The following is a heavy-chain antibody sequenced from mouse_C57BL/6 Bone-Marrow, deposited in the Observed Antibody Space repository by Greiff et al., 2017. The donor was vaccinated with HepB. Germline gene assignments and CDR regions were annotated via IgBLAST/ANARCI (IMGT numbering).Heavy chain of an antibody. V-gene: IGHV5-17*01. J-gene: IGHJ1*03. CDR2: ISSGSSTI. D-gene: IGHD1-1*01. CDR1: GFTFSDYG. CDR3: ALDYYGSSDWYFDV. Sequence: EVKLVESGGGLVKPGGSLKLSCAASGFTFSDYGMHWVRQAPEKGLEWVAYISSGSSTIYYADTVKGRFTISRDNAKNTLFLQMTSLRSEDTAMYYCALDYYGSSDWYFDVWGTGTTVTVSS.